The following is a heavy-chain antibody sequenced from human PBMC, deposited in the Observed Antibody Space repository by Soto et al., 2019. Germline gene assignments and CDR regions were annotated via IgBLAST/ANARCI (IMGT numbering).Heavy chain of an antibody. CDR1: GYTLTELS. V-gene: IGHV1-24*01. J-gene: IGHJ3*02. Sequence: ASVKVSCKVSGYTLTELSMHWVRQAPGKGLEWMGGFDPEDGETIYAQKFQGRVTMTEDTSTDTAYMELSSLRSEDTAVYYCATDRYYDSSGYFGWRDALDIWGQGTMVTVSS. CDR2: FDPEDGET. D-gene: IGHD3-22*01. CDR3: ATDRYYDSSGYFGWRDALDI.